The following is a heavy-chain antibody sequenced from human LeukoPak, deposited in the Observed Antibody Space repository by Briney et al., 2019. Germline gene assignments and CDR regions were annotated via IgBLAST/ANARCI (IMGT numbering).Heavy chain of an antibody. J-gene: IGHJ3*02. Sequence: ASVKVSCKASGYTFSRYGITWVRQAPGQGLEWMGWITAYDGNTNFAQNFQARVTMTTDTSTNTAYMELRSLRSDDTAVYYCARQSFIAGDNWNYVLNGDDALDIWDQGTMVTVSS. V-gene: IGHV1-18*01. D-gene: IGHD1-7*01. CDR1: GYTFSRYG. CDR3: ARQSFIAGDNWNYVLNGDDALDI. CDR2: ITAYDGNT.